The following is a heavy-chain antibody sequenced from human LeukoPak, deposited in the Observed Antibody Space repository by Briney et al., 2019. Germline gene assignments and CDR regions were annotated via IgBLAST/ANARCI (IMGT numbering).Heavy chain of an antibody. CDR1: GFTFRNYW. Sequence: GGSLRLSCAASGFTFRNYWVHWVRQAPGKGLVWVSRINGYGSSTDFADSVKGRFTISRDNAKNTLYLQMNSLRAEDTAVYYCARDAPGNTALDYWGQGTLVTVSS. D-gene: IGHD5-18*01. J-gene: IGHJ4*02. CDR2: INGYGSST. V-gene: IGHV3-74*01. CDR3: ARDAPGNTALDY.